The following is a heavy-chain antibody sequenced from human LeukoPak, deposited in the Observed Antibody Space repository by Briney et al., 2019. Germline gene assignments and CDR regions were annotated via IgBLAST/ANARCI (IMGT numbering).Heavy chain of an antibody. D-gene: IGHD2-2*01. CDR1: GFTFSSYE. CDR2: ISSSGGNI. J-gene: IGHJ4*02. CDR3: ARRYCSSTSCTLDN. V-gene: IGHV3-48*03. Sequence: GGSLRLSCAASGFTFSSYEMNWVRQGPGKGLEWVSYISSSGGNIYYAGSVKGRFTISRDNAKNSLYLQMNSLRAEDTAVYYCARRYCSSTSCTLDNWGQGTLITVSS.